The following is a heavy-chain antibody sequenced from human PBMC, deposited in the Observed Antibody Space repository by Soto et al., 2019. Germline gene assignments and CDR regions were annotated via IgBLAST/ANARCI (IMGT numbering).Heavy chain of an antibody. Sequence: GSLRLSCAASVFTFSSYAIRWVRQAPGKGLEWVAIIWFDGSNKYYADSVKGRFSISRDNSKNTLFLQMDSLRAEDTAVYYCARGQLPAATTYFDFWGQGTLVTVSS. CDR1: VFTFSSYA. V-gene: IGHV3-33*01. CDR2: IWFDGSNK. J-gene: IGHJ4*02. CDR3: ARGQLPAATTYFDF. D-gene: IGHD2-15*01.